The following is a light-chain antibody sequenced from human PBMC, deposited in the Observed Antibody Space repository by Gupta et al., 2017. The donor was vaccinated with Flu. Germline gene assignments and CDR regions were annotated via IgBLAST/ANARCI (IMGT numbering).Light chain of an antibody. CDR1: QSNNTY. J-gene: IGKJ1*01. CDR2: NSD. Sequence: DRGTITFRGSQSNNTYLNWYQQKPGKATNLLIQNSDSLETGVPSTFSGSGCGTDFSLSISSLQLDDFATYYCQQTYYIPPWTFGQGTKVEFK. V-gene: IGKV1-39*01. CDR3: QQTYYIPPWT.